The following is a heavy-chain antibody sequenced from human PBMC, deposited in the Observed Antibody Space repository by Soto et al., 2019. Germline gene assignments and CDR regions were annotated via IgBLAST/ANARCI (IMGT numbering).Heavy chain of an antibody. CDR3: ARAFSGSYPNFDY. CDR2: ITSGGTYI. D-gene: IGHD1-26*01. Sequence: GGSLRLSCAVSGFTFSTYNMNWVRQAPGKGLEWVSYITSGGTYIYYADSVKGRLTISRDNAKSTLFLQMNSLRPEDTAVYYCARAFSGSYPNFDYWGQGTLVTVSS. V-gene: IGHV3-21*01. CDR1: GFTFSTYN. J-gene: IGHJ4*02.